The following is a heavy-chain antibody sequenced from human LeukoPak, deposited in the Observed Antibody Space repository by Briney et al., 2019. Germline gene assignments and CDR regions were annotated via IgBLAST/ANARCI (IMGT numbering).Heavy chain of an antibody. CDR1: GFTFSSYW. J-gene: IGHJ6*02. CDR2: IKQDGNEK. V-gene: IGHV3-7*01. Sequence: GGSLRLSCAASGFTFSSYWMSWVRQAPGKGLEWVANIKQDGNEKYYVDSVKGRFTISRDNAKNSLYLQMNSLRAEDTAVYYCARDQLLWFGSDYYYYYGMDVWGQGTTVTVSS. D-gene: IGHD3-10*01. CDR3: ARDQLLWFGSDYYYYYGMDV.